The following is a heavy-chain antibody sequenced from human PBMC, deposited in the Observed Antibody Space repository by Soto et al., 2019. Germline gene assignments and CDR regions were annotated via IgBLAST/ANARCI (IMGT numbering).Heavy chain of an antibody. J-gene: IGHJ4*02. CDR3: ARGVTTVTTLDY. Sequence: SETLSLTCTVSGGSISGYYWSWIRQPPGKGLEWIGYIYYSGTTNYNPSLKSRVTISVDTSKNQFSLKLSSVTAADTAVYYCARGVTTVTTLDYWGQGTLVTVSS. CDR2: IYYSGTT. CDR1: GGSISGYY. V-gene: IGHV4-59*01. D-gene: IGHD4-17*01.